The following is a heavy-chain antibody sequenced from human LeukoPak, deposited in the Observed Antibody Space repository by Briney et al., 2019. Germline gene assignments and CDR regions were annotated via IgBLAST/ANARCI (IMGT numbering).Heavy chain of an antibody. CDR1: GYTFTGYY. J-gene: IGHJ5*02. CDR3: ARDNSVGVIAWWFDP. D-gene: IGHD3-10*01. CDR2: INPTGTGT. Sequence: GASVKVSCKASGYTFTGYYMHWVRQAPGQGLEWMGWINPTGTGTLYAQKFQGRVTMTRDMSTSTDYMELSSLRSEDTAVYYCARDNSVGVIAWWFDPWGQGTLVTVSS. V-gene: IGHV1-46*01.